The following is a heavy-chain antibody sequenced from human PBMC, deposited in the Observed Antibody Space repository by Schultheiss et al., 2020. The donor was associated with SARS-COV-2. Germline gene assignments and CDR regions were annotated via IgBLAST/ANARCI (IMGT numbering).Heavy chain of an antibody. D-gene: IGHD1-26*01. CDR2: ISSNGGST. J-gene: IGHJ4*02. V-gene: IGHV3-64*01. Sequence: GGSLRLSCAASGFTFSSYAMHWVRQAPGKGLEYVSAISSNGGSTYYANSVKGRFTISRDNSKNTLYLQMGSLRAEDMAVYYCAREEGGTGFDYWGQGTLVTVSS. CDR3: AREEGGTGFDY. CDR1: GFTFSSYA.